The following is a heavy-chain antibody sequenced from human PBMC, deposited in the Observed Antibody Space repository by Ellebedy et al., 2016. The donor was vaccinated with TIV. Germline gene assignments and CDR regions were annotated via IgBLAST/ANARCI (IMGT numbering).Heavy chain of an antibody. CDR3: ARTDPWQPIDD. CDR2: VYYSGSP. D-gene: IGHD2-21*02. V-gene: IGHV4-39*01. J-gene: IGHJ4*02. CDR1: GGSVSSTRYY. Sequence: MPSETLSLTCSVSGGSVSSTRYYWAWIRQPPGKGLEYIGRVYYSGSPYYNPSFKRRVPLSADPSKNQFSLNLRTVTAADTAVYYCARTDPWQPIDDWGQGILVSVSS.